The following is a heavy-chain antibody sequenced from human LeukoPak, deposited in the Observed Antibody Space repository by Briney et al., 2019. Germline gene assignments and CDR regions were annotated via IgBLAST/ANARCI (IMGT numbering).Heavy chain of an antibody. V-gene: IGHV4-31*03. J-gene: IGHJ6*03. CDR2: IYYSRST. CDR3: ARDRVVAPAASNYMDV. CDR1: GGSISSGGYY. Sequence: SETLSLTCTVSGGSISSGGYYWSWLRQHPGKGLEWIGYIYYSRSTYYNLSLKSRVTISVDTSKNQFSLKLSSVTAADTAVYYCARDRVVAPAASNYMDVWGKGTTVTVSS. D-gene: IGHD2-2*01.